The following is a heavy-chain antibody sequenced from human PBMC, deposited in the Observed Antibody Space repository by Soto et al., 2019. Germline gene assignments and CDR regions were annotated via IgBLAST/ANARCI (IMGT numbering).Heavy chain of an antibody. D-gene: IGHD3-22*01. CDR3: AIVWGDYYDSSGFGPGY. Sequence: GGSLRLSCAASGFTFSSYWMHWVRQAPGKGLVWVSRINSDGSSTSYADSVKGRFTISRDNAKNTLYLQMNSLRAEDTAVYYCAIVWGDYYDSSGFGPGYCGQRTLVTGSS. V-gene: IGHV3-74*01. CDR2: INSDGSST. CDR1: GFTFSSYW. J-gene: IGHJ4*02.